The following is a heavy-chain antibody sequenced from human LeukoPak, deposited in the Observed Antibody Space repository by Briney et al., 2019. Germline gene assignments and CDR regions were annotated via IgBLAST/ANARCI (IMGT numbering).Heavy chain of an antibody. Sequence: SETLSLTCTASGVSFSTYYWTWLRQPAGKGLEWIGRIYSSGNTNYNPSLESRVTMSIDTSKNQFSLKLTSVTAADTAVYYCARERGILRGDAFDIWGQGTEVTVSS. D-gene: IGHD1-26*01. CDR2: IYSSGNT. V-gene: IGHV4-4*07. J-gene: IGHJ3*02. CDR3: ARERGILRGDAFDI. CDR1: GVSFSTYY.